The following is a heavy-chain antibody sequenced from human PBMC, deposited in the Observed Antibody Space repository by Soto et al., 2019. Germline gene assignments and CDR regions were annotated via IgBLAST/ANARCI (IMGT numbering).Heavy chain of an antibody. CDR3: AKDDTRGYSSSWYDY. Sequence: QVQLVESGGGVVQPGRSLRLSCAASGFTFSSYGMHWVRQAPGKGLEWVAVISYDGSNKYYADSVKGRFTISRDNSKNTLYLQMNSLRAEDTAVYYCAKDDTRGYSSSWYDYWGQGTLVTVSS. J-gene: IGHJ4*02. V-gene: IGHV3-30*18. D-gene: IGHD6-13*01. CDR1: GFTFSSYG. CDR2: ISYDGSNK.